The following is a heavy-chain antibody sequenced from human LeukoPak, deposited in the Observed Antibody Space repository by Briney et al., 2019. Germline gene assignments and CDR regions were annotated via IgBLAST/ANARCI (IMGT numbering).Heavy chain of an antibody. Sequence: ASVKVSCKASGYTFTSYALHWVRQAPGQRLEWMGWINAGTGNTKYSQEFQGRVTITRDTSATTAYMELSSLRSEDTAAYYCARWAAATYYDYWGQGTLVTVSS. V-gene: IGHV1-3*01. CDR1: GYTFTSYA. CDR3: ARWAAATYYDY. CDR2: INAGTGNT. D-gene: IGHD6-13*01. J-gene: IGHJ4*02.